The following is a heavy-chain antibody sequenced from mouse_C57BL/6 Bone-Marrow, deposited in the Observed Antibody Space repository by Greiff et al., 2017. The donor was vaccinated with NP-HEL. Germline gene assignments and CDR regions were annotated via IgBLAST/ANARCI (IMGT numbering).Heavy chain of an antibody. CDR2: INPSNGGT. CDR3: ARMGNPAAWFAY. J-gene: IGHJ3*01. CDR1: GYTFTSYW. Sequence: QVQLQQPGTELVKPGASVKLSCKASGYTFTSYWMHWVKQRPGQGLEWIGNINPSNGGTNYNEKFKSKATLTVDKSSSTAYMQLSSLTSEDSAVDYCARMGNPAAWFAYWGQGTLVTVSA. V-gene: IGHV1-53*01.